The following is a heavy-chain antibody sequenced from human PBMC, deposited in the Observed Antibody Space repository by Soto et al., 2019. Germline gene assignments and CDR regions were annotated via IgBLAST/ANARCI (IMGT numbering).Heavy chain of an antibody. Sequence: EVQLVESGGGLVKPGGSLRLSCAASGFTFSSYSMNWVRQAPGKGLEWVSSISSSSSYIYYADSVKGRFTISRDNAKNSLYLQMNSLRAEDTAVYYCARDRGTSHARGDYWGQGTLVTVSS. V-gene: IGHV3-21*01. D-gene: IGHD2-2*01. CDR2: ISSSSSYI. CDR3: ARDRGTSHARGDY. CDR1: GFTFSSYS. J-gene: IGHJ4*02.